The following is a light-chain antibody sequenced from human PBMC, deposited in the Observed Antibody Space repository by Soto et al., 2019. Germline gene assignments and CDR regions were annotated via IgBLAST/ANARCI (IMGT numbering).Light chain of an antibody. CDR2: KAS. CDR3: QQFKSSPYT. Sequence: DIQMTKSPAIVSASVGDRVTINCRASQSVSNWLAWYQQKPGKVPNLLIYKASTLQSGFPSRFSGSGSGTDFTLTISSLQPDDFATYYRQQFKSSPYTFGQGTKVEI. J-gene: IGKJ2*01. V-gene: IGKV1-5*03. CDR1: QSVSNW.